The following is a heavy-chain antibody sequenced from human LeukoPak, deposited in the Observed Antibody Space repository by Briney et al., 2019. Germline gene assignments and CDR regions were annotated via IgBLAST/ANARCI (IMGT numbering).Heavy chain of an antibody. J-gene: IGHJ4*02. Sequence: ASVKVSCKASGGTFSSYAISWVRQAPGQGLEWMGAIIPIFGTANYAQKFQGRVTITADESTSTAYMELSRVRCDDTAVDNCAGNNDYCNYVGIYYWCQGTVDTASS. CDR3: AGNNDYCNYVGIYY. CDR1: GGTFSSYA. CDR2: IIPIFGTA. V-gene: IGHV1-69*13. D-gene: IGHD4-11*01.